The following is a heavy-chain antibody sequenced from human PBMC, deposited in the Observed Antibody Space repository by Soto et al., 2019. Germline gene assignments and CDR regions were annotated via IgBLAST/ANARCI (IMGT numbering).Heavy chain of an antibody. Sequence: SETLSLTCTVSGGSISSSSYYWGWIRQPPGKGLEWIGSIYYSGSTYYNPSLKSRVTISVDTSKNQFSMKLSSVTAADTAVSYCESHLRDWNGLWGADDAFDIWGQGTMVTVSS. CDR3: ESHLRDWNGLWGADDAFDI. J-gene: IGHJ3*02. CDR2: IYYSGST. V-gene: IGHV4-39*01. CDR1: GGSISSSSYY. D-gene: IGHD1-1*01.